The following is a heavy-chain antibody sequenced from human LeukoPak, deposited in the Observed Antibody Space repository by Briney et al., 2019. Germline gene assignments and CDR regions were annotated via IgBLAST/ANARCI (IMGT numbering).Heavy chain of an antibody. CDR3: ASKGTYYYGLGAFDI. V-gene: IGHV3-74*01. D-gene: IGHD3-10*01. Sequence: GGSLRLSCAASRFTFSSYWMHWVRQAPGKGLVWVSRINSDGSSTSYADSVKGRFTISRDNAKNTLYLQMNSLRAEDTAVYYCASKGTYYYGLGAFDIWGQGAMVTVSS. CDR2: INSDGSST. J-gene: IGHJ3*02. CDR1: RFTFSSYW.